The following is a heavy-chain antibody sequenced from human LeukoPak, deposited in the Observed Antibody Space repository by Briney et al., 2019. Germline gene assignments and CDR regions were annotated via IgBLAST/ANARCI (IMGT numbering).Heavy chain of an antibody. D-gene: IGHD6-6*01. CDR1: GFTFSNYW. CDR2: IKQDGSDK. J-gene: IGHJ4*02. Sequence: GGSLRLSCAASGFTFSNYWMSWVLQAPGKGLEWVANIKQDGSDKYYVDSVKGRFTISRDNAKSSLYLQMNSLRAEDTAVYYCARRHASSSRDYWGQGTLVTVSS. V-gene: IGHV3-7*01. CDR3: ARRHASSSRDY.